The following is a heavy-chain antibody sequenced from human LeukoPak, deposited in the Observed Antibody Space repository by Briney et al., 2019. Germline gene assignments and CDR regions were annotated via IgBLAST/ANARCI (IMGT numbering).Heavy chain of an antibody. CDR3: ARVSPEHWFDP. CDR1: EASISSYS. J-gene: IGHJ5*02. Sequence: SETLSLTCTVSEASISSYSWSWIRQPPGKGLEWIGYIYHSGSTYYNPSLKSRVTISVDRSKNQFSLKLSSVTAADTAVYYCARVSPEHWFDPWGQGTLVTVSS. V-gene: IGHV4-30-2*01. CDR2: IYHSGST.